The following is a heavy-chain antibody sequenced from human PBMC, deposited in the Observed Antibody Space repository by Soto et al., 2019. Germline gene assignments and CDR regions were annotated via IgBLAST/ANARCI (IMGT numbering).Heavy chain of an antibody. CDR2: ISAYNGNT. CDR3: GRDPHCDSTSWRTTNWFDP. D-gene: IGHD2-2*01. V-gene: IGHV1-18*01. Sequence: ASVKVSCKAAGYTFTSYAMNWGRQAPGQRLEWMGWISAYNGNTKYAQKLQGRVTMTTDTSTSTAYMELSSLRSDDTAGYYCGRDPHCDSTSWRTTNWFDPWGQGTLVTVSS. J-gene: IGHJ5*02. CDR1: GYTFTSYA.